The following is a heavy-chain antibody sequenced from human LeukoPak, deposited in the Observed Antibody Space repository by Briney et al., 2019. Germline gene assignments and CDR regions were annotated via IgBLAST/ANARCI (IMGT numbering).Heavy chain of an antibody. Sequence: PSETLSLTCTVSAGSISSSSHHWGWIRQSPGKGLEWIGSIYSGRTTYYNPSLNSRVTISVLTSKNQFSLQLHSVTAADTAVYYCARHDGRGGATMGALDSWGQRSLVTVSS. D-gene: IGHD5-12*01. CDR2: IYSGRTT. CDR1: AGSISSSSHH. J-gene: IGHJ4*02. V-gene: IGHV4-39*01. CDR3: ARHDGRGGATMGALDS.